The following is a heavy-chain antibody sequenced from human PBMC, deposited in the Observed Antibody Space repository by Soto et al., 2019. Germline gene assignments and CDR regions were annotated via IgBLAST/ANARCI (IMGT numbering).Heavy chain of an antibody. Sequence: GGSLRLSCAASGFTFSSYGMHWVRQAPGKGLEWVAVISYDGSNKYYADSVKGRFTISRDNSKNTLYLQMNSLRAEDTAVYYCAKGPRDYYGSGSYSGGFDYWGQGTLVTVSS. V-gene: IGHV3-30*18. J-gene: IGHJ4*02. D-gene: IGHD3-10*01. CDR1: GFTFSSYG. CDR2: ISYDGSNK. CDR3: AKGPRDYYGSGSYSGGFDY.